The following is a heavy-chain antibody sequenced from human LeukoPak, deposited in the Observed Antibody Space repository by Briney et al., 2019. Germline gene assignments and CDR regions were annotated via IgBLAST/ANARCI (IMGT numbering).Heavy chain of an antibody. D-gene: IGHD3-22*01. CDR1: GGSISSSSYY. CDR3: ANSTIASSGYFDY. CDR2: MYYSGST. Sequence: PSETLSLTCTVSGGSISSSSYYWGWIRQPPGKGLEWIGSMYYSGSTYYNPSLKSRVTKSVDTSKNQFSLKLSSVTAADTAVYYCANSTIASSGYFDYWGQGTLVTVSS. J-gene: IGHJ4*02. V-gene: IGHV4-39*01.